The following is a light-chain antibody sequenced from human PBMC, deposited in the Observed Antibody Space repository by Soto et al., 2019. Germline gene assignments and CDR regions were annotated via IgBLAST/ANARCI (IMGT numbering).Light chain of an antibody. J-gene: IGKJ3*01. CDR3: QKHNSAPLF. CDR2: GAS. CDR1: QSVSSSY. Sequence: EIGLTQSPGTLSLSPGERATLSCRASQSVSSSYLAWYQQKPGQAPRLLIYGASSRATGIPARFSGSGSGTDFTLTISCLQSEDFATYYCQKHNSAPLFFGPGTKVAIK. V-gene: IGKV3-20*01.